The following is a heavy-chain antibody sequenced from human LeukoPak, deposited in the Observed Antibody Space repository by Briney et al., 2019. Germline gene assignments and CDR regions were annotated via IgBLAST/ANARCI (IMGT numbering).Heavy chain of an antibody. J-gene: IGHJ5*02. Sequence: SETLSLTCAVYGGSFSGYYWSWIRQPPGKGLEWIGEINHSGSTNYNPSLESRVTISVDTSKNQFSLKLASVTAADTPIYYRAKGAGGFSYYNWFDPWGQGTLVTVSS. D-gene: IGHD5-18*01. CDR2: INHSGST. CDR3: AKGAGGFSYYNWFDP. V-gene: IGHV4-34*01. CDR1: GGSFSGYY.